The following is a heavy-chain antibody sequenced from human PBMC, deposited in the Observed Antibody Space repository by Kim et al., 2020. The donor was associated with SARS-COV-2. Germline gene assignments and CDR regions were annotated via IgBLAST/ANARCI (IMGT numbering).Heavy chain of an antibody. Sequence: GGYLRLSCVASGFTFSNYAMNWVRQAPGKGLEWVSAISGSGIRTYFADSVKSRFTISRDNSKHTVYVQMNSLRADDTAVYYCVKGGLRGRFDSWGQGTLVTVSS. CDR3: VKGGLRGRFDS. J-gene: IGHJ4*02. V-gene: IGHV3-23*01. CDR1: GFTFSNYA. CDR2: ISGSGIRT. D-gene: IGHD5-12*01.